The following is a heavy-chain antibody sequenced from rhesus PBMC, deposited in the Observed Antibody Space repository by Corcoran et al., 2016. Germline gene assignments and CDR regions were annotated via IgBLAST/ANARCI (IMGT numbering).Heavy chain of an antibody. CDR3: ARARRWLAVNYFDY. V-gene: IGHV2-174*01. Sequence: QVTLKESGPALVKPTQTLTLTCTFSGFSLTTSGMGVGWIRQPPGKALVWLALIYWDDDKRYSTSLKSRLTISKDTSKNQVVLTMTNMYPVYTATYYCARARRWLAVNYFDYWGQGVLVTVSS. J-gene: IGHJ4*01. CDR1: GFSLTTSGMG. D-gene: IGHD6-37*01. CDR2: IYWDDDK.